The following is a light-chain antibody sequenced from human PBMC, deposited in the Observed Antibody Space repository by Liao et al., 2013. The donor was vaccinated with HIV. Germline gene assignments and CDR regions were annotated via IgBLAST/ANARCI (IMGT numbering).Light chain of an antibody. CDR1: KLGDKY. CDR3: QVWDGSSDPYVV. CDR2: YDS. Sequence: SYELTQPPSVSVSPGQTASITCSGDKLGDKYACWYQQKPGQSPVLVIYYDSDRPSGIPERFSGSNSGNTATLTISRVEAGDEADYYCQVWDGSSDPYVVFGGGTKVTVL. V-gene: IGLV3-1*01. J-gene: IGLJ2*01.